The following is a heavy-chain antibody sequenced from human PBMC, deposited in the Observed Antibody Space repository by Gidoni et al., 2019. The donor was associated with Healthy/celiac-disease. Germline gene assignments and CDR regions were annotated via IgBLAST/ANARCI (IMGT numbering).Heavy chain of an antibody. CDR1: GFTFDDYA. J-gene: IGHJ4*02. CDR2: ISWNSGSI. D-gene: IGHD2-15*01. CDR3: AKDLGYCSGGSCYGYFDY. Sequence: EVQLVESGGGLVQPGRSLRLSCAASGFTFDDYAMHWVRQAPGKGLEWVSGISWNSGSIGYADSVKGRFTISRDNAKNSLYLQMNSLRAEDTALYYCAKDLGYCSGGSCYGYFDYWGQGTLVTVSS. V-gene: IGHV3-9*01.